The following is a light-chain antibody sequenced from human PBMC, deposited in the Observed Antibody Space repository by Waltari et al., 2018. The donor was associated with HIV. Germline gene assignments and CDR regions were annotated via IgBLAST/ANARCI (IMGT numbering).Light chain of an antibody. Sequence: EIVLTQSPGTLSLSPGERATLSCRASKSVSSSYLAWYQQKRGQAPRRLLYGASSRAPGSPDRFSGSGSGTDFTLTISRLEPEDFAVYYCQQYGSSLLTFGGGTKVEI. CDR3: QQYGSSLLT. V-gene: IGKV3-20*01. CDR1: KSVSSSY. J-gene: IGKJ4*01. CDR2: GAS.